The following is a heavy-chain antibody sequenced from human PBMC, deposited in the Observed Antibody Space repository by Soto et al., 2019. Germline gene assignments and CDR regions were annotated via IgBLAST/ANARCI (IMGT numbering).Heavy chain of an antibody. CDR3: ARHPERIAEIGWFDP. Sequence: EVQLVESGGGLVQPGGSLRLSCAASGFTFSSYSMNWVRQAPGKGLEWVSYISSSSSTIYYADSVKGRFTISRDNAKKALYLQKNSRRDEDTAGYYCARHPERIAEIGWFDPWGQGTLVTVSS. D-gene: IGHD6-13*01. J-gene: IGHJ5*02. CDR1: GFTFSSYS. CDR2: ISSSSSTI. V-gene: IGHV3-48*02.